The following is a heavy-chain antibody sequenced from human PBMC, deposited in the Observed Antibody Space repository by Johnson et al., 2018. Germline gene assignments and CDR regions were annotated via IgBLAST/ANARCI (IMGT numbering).Heavy chain of an antibody. V-gene: IGHV3-7*01. CDR1: GFTFSKYW. CDR3: TAEWDGFDM. J-gene: IGHJ3*02. CDR2: IKHDGSDK. Sequence: VQLVQSGGGLVQPGGSLRLSCVVSGFTFSKYWMSWVRQAPGKGLEWVANIKHDGSDKGYVDSVKGRFTISRDNAKNSVYIQMNNCRVEDTAVYYCTAEWDGFDMWGQGTLVAVSS.